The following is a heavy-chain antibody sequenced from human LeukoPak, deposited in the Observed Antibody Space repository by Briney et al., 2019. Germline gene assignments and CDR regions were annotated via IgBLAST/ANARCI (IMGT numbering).Heavy chain of an antibody. CDR2: VNSDGSDT. D-gene: IGHD6-6*01. J-gene: IGHJ5*02. V-gene: IGHV3-74*01. CDR1: GFTFSQYW. CDR3: ARGWGYSSSSGSPSMFDP. Sequence: GGSLRLSCVASGFTFSQYWMYWVRQVPGKGLEWVSRVNSDGSDTSYADSVKGRFTISRDNAKNTLYLQTNSLRAEDTAVYYCARGWGYSSSSGSPSMFDPWGQGTLVTVSS.